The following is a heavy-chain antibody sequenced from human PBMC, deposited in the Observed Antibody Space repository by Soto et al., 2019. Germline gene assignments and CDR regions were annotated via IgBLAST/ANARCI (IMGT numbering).Heavy chain of an antibody. CDR3: ARHDYGGKWIDY. CDR1: GGSISSGGYY. V-gene: IGHV4-31*03. Sequence: PSETLSLTCTVSGGSISSGGYYWTWIRQHPGKGLEWIGYNYYSGITYYNPSLKSRVTISLDTSKNQFSLKLSSVTAADTAVYYCARHDYGGKWIDYWGQGTLVTVSS. CDR2: NYYSGIT. D-gene: IGHD4-17*01. J-gene: IGHJ4*02.